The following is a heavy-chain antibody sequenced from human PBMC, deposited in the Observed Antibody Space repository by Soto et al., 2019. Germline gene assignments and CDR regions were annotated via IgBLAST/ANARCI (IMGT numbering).Heavy chain of an antibody. Sequence: ASVKVSCKASGYTFTSYGISWVRQAPGQGLEWMGWISAYNGNTNYAQKLRGRVTMTTDTSTSTAYMELRSLRSDDTAVYYCARDRGSSSWYASCYDYYCMDVWGHGTTVTVS. CDR2: ISAYNGNT. CDR3: ARDRGSSSWYASCYDYYCMDV. V-gene: IGHV1-18*04. CDR1: GYTFTSYG. D-gene: IGHD6-13*01. J-gene: IGHJ6*02.